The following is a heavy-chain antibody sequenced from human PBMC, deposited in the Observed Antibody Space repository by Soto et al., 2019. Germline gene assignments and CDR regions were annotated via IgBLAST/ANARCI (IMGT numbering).Heavy chain of an antibody. V-gene: IGHV3-11*01. CDR1: GFTFSDYY. Sequence: GGSLRLSCAASGFTFSDYYMSWIRQAPGKGLEWVSYISSSGSTIYYADSVKGRFTISRDNAKNSLYLQMNSLRAEDTAVYYCRIFGVPNEKPLFDYWGQGTLVTVSS. CDR2: ISSSGSTI. J-gene: IGHJ4*02. CDR3: RIFGVPNEKPLFDY. D-gene: IGHD3-3*01.